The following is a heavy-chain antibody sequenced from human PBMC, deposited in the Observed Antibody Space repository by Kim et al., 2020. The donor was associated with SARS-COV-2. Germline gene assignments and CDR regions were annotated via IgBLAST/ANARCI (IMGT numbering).Heavy chain of an antibody. CDR1: GFTFSSYG. J-gene: IGHJ4*02. CDR2: ISYDGSNK. Sequence: GGSLRLSCAASGFTFSSYGMHWVRQAPGKGLEWVAVISYDGSNKYYADSVKGRFTISRDNSKNTLYLQMNSLRAEDTAVYYCAKDSSDSSANDYWGQGT. CDR3: AKDSSDSSANDY. V-gene: IGHV3-30*18. D-gene: IGHD3-22*01.